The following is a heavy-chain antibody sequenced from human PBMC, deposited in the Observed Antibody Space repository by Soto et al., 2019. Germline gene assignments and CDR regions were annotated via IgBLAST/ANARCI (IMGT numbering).Heavy chain of an antibody. CDR3: ARDRGDNILDY. V-gene: IGHV3-48*03. CDR2: ISTGGGTI. J-gene: IGHJ4*02. CDR1: GFTLTTYE. D-gene: IGHD2-15*01. Sequence: PGGSLRLSCAASGFTLTTYEMNWVRQAPGKGLEWISYISTGGGTIYYADSVKGRFTISRDHAKNSLYLQMNSLRAEDTAVYYCARDRGDNILDYWGQGNLVTVS.